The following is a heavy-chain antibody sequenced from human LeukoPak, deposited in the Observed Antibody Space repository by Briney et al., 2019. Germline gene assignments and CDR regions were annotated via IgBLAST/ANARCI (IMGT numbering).Heavy chain of an antibody. CDR2: IYHSGST. J-gene: IGHJ5*02. V-gene: IGHV4-38-2*02. Sequence: SETLSLTCAVSGYSISSGYYWGWIRQPPGKGLERIGSIYHSGSTYYNPSLKSRVTISVDTSKNQFSLKLSSVTAADTAVYYCARDRGVSALDPWGQGTLVTVSS. D-gene: IGHD3-10*01. CDR1: GYSISSGYY. CDR3: ARDRGVSALDP.